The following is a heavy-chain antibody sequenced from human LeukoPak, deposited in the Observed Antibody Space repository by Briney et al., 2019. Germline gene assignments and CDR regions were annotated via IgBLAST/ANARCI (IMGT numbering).Heavy chain of an antibody. Sequence: GGSLRLSFAALGLTLNSICLTWFGQAPGKALGGVGRSERENDIATIDYAAAVKDRFIISSDDSKNMLYLQMTSLKAMDTAMYYCTSPDSRGSGSKWSLNHWGQGTPVTVSS. CDR3: TSPDSRGSGSKWSLNH. CDR1: GLTLNSIC. CDR2: SERENDIATI. D-gene: IGHD3-22*01. V-gene: IGHV3-15*04. J-gene: IGHJ4*02.